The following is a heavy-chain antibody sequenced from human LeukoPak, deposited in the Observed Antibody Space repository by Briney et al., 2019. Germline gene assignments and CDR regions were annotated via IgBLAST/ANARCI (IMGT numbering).Heavy chain of an antibody. J-gene: IGHJ4*02. V-gene: IGHV4-59*01. Sequence: SETLSLTCTVSGGSISSYYWSWIRQPPGKGLEWIGYIYYSGSTNYSPSLKSRVTISVDTSKNQFSLKLSSVTAADTAVYYCARGVRGGLDYWGQGTLVTVSS. CDR3: ARGVRGGLDY. CDR1: GGSISSYY. CDR2: IYYSGST. D-gene: IGHD3-16*01.